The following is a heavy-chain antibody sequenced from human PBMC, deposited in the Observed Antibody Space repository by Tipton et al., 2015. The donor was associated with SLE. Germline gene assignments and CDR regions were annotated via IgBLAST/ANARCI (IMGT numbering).Heavy chain of an antibody. Sequence: TLSLTCTVSGGSISSYYWSWIRQPPGKGLEWIGYIYYSGSTNYNPSLKSRVTISVDTSKNQFSLNLSSVTAADTAVYYCARRAHIPAPADQWGQGTLVTVSS. V-gene: IGHV4-59*08. J-gene: IGHJ4*02. CDR1: GGSISSYY. CDR2: IYYSGST. D-gene: IGHD6-13*01. CDR3: ARRAHIPAPADQ.